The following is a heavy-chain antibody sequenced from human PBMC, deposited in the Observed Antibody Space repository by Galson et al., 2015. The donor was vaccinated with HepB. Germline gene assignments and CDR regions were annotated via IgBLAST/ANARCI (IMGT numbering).Heavy chain of an antibody. CDR3: AREGLVDIVVVVAATEGGDGMDV. Sequence: SLRLSCAASGFTFSSYSMNWVRQVPGKGLEWVSSISSSSSYIYYADSVKGRFTISRDNAKNSLYLQMNSLRAEDTAVYYCAREGLVDIVVVVAATEGGDGMDVWGQGTTVTVSS. V-gene: IGHV3-21*01. J-gene: IGHJ6*02. CDR2: ISSSSSYI. CDR1: GFTFSSYS. D-gene: IGHD2-15*01.